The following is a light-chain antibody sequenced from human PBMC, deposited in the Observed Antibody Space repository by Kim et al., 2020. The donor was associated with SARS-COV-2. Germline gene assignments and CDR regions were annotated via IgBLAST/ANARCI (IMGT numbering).Light chain of an antibody. J-gene: IGLJ3*02. CDR3: QSSDPSSHWV. CDR1: SGTIPTVY. Sequence: VTTSSTRSSGTIPTVYGQWYPQPPSCAPTPIIYADDRRPSGVPVRFSGSIAYSSNSASLTISGLKTEDEADYYCQSSDPSSHWVFGGGTQLTVL. CDR2: ADD. V-gene: IGLV6-57*03.